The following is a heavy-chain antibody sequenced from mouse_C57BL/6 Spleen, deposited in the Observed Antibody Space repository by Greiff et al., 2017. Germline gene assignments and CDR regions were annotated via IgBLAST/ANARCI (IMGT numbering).Heavy chain of an antibody. CDR3: ASDGELGRDYAMDY. J-gene: IGHJ4*01. D-gene: IGHD4-1*01. V-gene: IGHV1-50*01. CDR2: IDPSDSYT. CDR1: GYTFTSYW. Sequence: QVQLQQSGAELVKPGASVKLSCKASGYTFTSYWMQWVKQRPGQGLEWIGEIDPSDSYTNYNQKFKGKATLTVDTSSSTAYMQLSSLTSEDSAVYYCASDGELGRDYAMDYWGQGTSVTVSS.